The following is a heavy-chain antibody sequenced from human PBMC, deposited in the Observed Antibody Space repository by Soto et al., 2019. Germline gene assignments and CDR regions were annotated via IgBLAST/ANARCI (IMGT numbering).Heavy chain of an antibody. CDR1: GDNFKKNV. J-gene: IGHJ6*02. CDR3: ARGPFRPSAMDV. Sequence: ASVKVSCKTSGDNFKKNVFTWVRQAPGQGLEWMGGTIPALGKTHYIEKFRGRVTITVDDATRTVYMEVRDLTSEDTAIYYCARGPFRPSAMDVWGQGTTVTVSS. D-gene: IGHD3-10*01. CDR2: TIPALGKT. V-gene: IGHV1-69*10.